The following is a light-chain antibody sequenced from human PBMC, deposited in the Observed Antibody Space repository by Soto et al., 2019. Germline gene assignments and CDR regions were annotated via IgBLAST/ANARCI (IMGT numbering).Light chain of an antibody. CDR2: AAS. V-gene: IGKV1-8*01. J-gene: IGKJ5*01. Sequence: AIRMTQSPSSLSASTGERVTITCRASQGISSYLAWYQQKPGKAPNLLIYAASTLQSGVPSRFSGGGSGTDFTLTISSLQPEDFAVYYCQQRSNWPLITFGQGTRLEI. CDR3: QQRSNWPLIT. CDR1: QGISSY.